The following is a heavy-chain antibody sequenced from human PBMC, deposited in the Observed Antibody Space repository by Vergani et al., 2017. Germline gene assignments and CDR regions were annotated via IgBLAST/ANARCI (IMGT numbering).Heavy chain of an antibody. J-gene: IGHJ4*02. V-gene: IGHV3-23*01. Sequence: EVQLLESGGGLVQPGGSLRLSCAASGFTFSSYAMSWVRQAPGKGLEWVSAISGSGGSTYYADSVKGRFTISRDNSKTTLYLQMNSLRAEDTAVYYCSKTYYYDSSGYPWGQGTLVTVSS. CDR3: SKTYYYDSSGYP. D-gene: IGHD3-22*01. CDR1: GFTFSSYA. CDR2: ISGSGGST.